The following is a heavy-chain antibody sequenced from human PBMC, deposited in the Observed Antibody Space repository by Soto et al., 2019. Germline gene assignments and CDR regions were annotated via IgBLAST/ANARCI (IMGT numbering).Heavy chain of an antibody. CDR1: GFTFSSYG. Sequence: QVQLVESGGGVVQPGRSLRLSCAASGFTFSSYGMHWVRQAPGKGLEWVAVISYDGSNKYYADSVKGRLTISRDNSKNTLYLQMNSLRAEDTAVYYCAKDFGYGDYPNPFDYWGQGTLVTVSS. CDR3: AKDFGYGDYPNPFDY. V-gene: IGHV3-30*18. D-gene: IGHD4-17*01. J-gene: IGHJ4*02. CDR2: ISYDGSNK.